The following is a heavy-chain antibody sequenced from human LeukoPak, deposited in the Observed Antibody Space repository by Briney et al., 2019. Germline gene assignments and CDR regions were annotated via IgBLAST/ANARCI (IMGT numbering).Heavy chain of an antibody. J-gene: IGHJ4*02. D-gene: IGHD6-13*01. CDR1: GYTFTGYY. CDR3: ARGLGIAAAGTVHC. V-gene: IGHV1-2*02. CDR2: INPNSGGT. Sequence: GASVKVSCKASGYTFTGYYMHWVRQAPGQGLEWMGWINPNSGGTNYAQKFQGRVTVTRDTSISTAYMELSRLRSDDTAVYYCARGLGIAAAGTVHCWGQGTLVTVSS.